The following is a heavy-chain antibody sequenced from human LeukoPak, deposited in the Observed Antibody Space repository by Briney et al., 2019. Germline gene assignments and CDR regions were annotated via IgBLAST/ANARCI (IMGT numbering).Heavy chain of an antibody. V-gene: IGHV1-69*01. CDR2: IIPVFGSA. D-gene: IGHD1-26*01. CDR1: GGTFSTYV. J-gene: IGHJ4*02. CDR3: ARDVGPPGGFDS. Sequence: ASVKVSCKASGGTFSTYVFSWVRQAPGQGLEWMGGIIPVFGSANFAQKFQGRVTITADESTSTAYMELSSLRSEDTAVYCCARDVGPPGGFDSWGQGTLVTVSS.